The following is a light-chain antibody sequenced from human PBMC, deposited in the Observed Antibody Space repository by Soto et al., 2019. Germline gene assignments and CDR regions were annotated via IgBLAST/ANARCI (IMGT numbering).Light chain of an antibody. CDR3: QQRSNWPAT. J-gene: IGKJ1*01. CDR2: DAS. Sequence: EIVLTQSPATLSLSPGERATLSCRASQSVSSYLAWYQQKPGQAPRLLIYDASNRTTGIPARFSGSGSGTYFTLAISSLEPEDFADYDGQQRSNWPATFGQGTKVEIK. V-gene: IGKV3-11*01. CDR1: QSVSSY.